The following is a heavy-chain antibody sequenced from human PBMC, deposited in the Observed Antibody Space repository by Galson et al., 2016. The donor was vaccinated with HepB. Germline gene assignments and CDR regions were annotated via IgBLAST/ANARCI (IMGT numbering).Heavy chain of an antibody. D-gene: IGHD2-21*01. J-gene: IGHJ5*02. CDR3: ARDPLVVLWGTIGFFDP. CDR1: GDSVSSNSAT. V-gene: IGHV6-1*01. CDR2: TYYRSRWYS. Sequence: CAISGDSVSSNSATWNWIRQSPSRGLEWLGRTYYRSRWYSDYATSVRGRLTISADSSENQVSLHLNSVNYEDTAVYYCARDPLVVLWGTIGFFDPWGQGTQVTVSS.